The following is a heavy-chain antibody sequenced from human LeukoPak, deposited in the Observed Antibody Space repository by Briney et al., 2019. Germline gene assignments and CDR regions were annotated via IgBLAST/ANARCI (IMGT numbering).Heavy chain of an antibody. CDR2: IYYSGST. CDR1: GGSISSSSYY. CDR3: ARDPGWSYPFDY. Sequence: KPSETLSLTCTVSGGSISSSSYYWGWIRQPPGKGLEWIGSIYYSGSTYYNPSLKSRVTISVDTSKNQFSLRLRSVTAADTAVYYCARDPGWSYPFDYWGQGTLVTVSS. J-gene: IGHJ4*02. V-gene: IGHV4-39*07. D-gene: IGHD1-26*01.